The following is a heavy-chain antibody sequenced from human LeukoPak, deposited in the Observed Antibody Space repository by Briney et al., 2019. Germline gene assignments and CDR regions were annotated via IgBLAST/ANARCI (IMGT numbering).Heavy chain of an antibody. D-gene: IGHD6-19*01. Sequence: SETLSLTCAVYGGSFSGYYWSWIRQPPGKGLEWIGEINHSGSTNYNPSLKSRVTISVDTSKNQFSLKLSSVTAADTAVYYCARGRDLAVAHGNLYYYMDVWGKGTTVTVSS. CDR1: GGSFSGYY. V-gene: IGHV4-34*01. CDR3: ARGRDLAVAHGNLYYYMDV. CDR2: INHSGST. J-gene: IGHJ6*03.